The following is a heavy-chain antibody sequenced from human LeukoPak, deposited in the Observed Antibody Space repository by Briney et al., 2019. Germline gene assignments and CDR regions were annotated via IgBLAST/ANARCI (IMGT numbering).Heavy chain of an antibody. Sequence: ASVKVSCKASGYTFTGYYMHWVRQAPGQGLEWIGWINPNSCCTNYAQKFQGRLSMPRDTPISTAYIELSGLRSDDTAVYYCARHTLSSSWWDPLSYYSMDVWGKGTTVTGS. D-gene: IGHD6-6*01. CDR2: INPNSCCT. CDR1: GYTFTGYY. CDR3: ARHTLSSSWWDPLSYYSMDV. V-gene: IGHV1-2*02. J-gene: IGHJ6*03.